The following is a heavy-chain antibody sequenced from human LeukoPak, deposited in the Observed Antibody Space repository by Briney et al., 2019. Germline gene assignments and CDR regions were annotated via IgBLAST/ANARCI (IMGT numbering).Heavy chain of an antibody. CDR1: GFTFSNYA. V-gene: IGHV3-23*01. D-gene: IGHD5-12*01. Sequence: GGSLRLSCSASGFTFSNYAMSWVRQAPGKGLEWISSMSGSGVYTYYADSVRGRFTISRDPSGNKLYLQANSLRAEDTAVYYCGKGLNRDYSGIGDHWGQGTLVIVSS. CDR2: MSGSGVYT. CDR3: GKGLNRDYSGIGDH. J-gene: IGHJ4*02.